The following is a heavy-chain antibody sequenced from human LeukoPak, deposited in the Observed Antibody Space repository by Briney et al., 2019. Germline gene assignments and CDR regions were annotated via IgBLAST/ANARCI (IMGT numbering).Heavy chain of an antibody. D-gene: IGHD6-13*01. CDR1: GYTFTSYD. V-gene: IGHV1-8*01. Sequence: ASAKVSCKASGYTFTSYDINWVRQATGQGLEWMGWMNPNSGNTGYAQKSQGRVTMTRNTSISTAYMELSSLRSEDTAVYYCARPPAAAGTNWFDPWGQGTLVTVSS. CDR3: ARPPAAAGTNWFDP. J-gene: IGHJ5*02. CDR2: MNPNSGNT.